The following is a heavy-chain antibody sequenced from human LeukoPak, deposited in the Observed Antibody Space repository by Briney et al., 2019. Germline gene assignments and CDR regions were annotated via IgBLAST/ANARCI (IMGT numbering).Heavy chain of an antibody. CDR1: GGSISSGGYY. J-gene: IGHJ6*02. CDR3: ARASYCSGGSCDSGGMDV. V-gene: IGHV4-31*03. Sequence: SETLSLTCTVSGGSISSGGYYWGWIRQHPGKGLECIGYIYYSERTYYNPSLKSRVTISVDMSKNQFSLKLSSVTAAGTAVYYCARASYCSGGSCDSGGMDVWGQGTTVTVSS. D-gene: IGHD2-15*01. CDR2: IYYSERT.